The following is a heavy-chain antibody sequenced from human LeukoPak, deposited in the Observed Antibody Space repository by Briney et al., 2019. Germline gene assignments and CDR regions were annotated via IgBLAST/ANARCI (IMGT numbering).Heavy chain of an antibody. CDR3: VKDQGEYSSSWYYFDH. J-gene: IGHJ4*02. CDR2: ITSNGDST. V-gene: IGHV3-64D*06. CDR1: GFIFSSYP. D-gene: IGHD6-13*01. Sequence: GGSLRLSCSTSGFIFSSYPMHWVRQPPGKGLEYVSGITSNGDSTNYADSVKGRFTISRDNSKNTLSLHMSSLRAEDTAVYYCVKDQGEYSSSWYYFDHWGQGTLVTVSS.